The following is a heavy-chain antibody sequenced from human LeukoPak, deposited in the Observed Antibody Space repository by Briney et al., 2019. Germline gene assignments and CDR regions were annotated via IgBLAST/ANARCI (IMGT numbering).Heavy chain of an antibody. CDR1: GFTFSSYA. V-gene: IGHV3-30*04. Sequence: PGGSLRLSCAASGFTFSSYAMHWVRQAPGKGLEWVAVISYDGSNKYYADSVKGRFTISRDNSKNTLYLQMNSLRAEDTAVYYCARVVYSSSWYFYYYYYYMDVWGKGTTVTVSS. CDR3: ARVVYSSSWYFYYYYYYMDV. J-gene: IGHJ6*03. D-gene: IGHD6-13*01. CDR2: ISYDGSNK.